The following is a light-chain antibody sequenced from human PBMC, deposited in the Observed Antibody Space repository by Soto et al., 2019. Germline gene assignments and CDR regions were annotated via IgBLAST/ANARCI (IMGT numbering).Light chain of an antibody. V-gene: IGKV3-11*01. Sequence: EVVLTQSPATLSLSPGERATLSCRASENVRTFVDWYQQKPGQAPRLLIHGASNRATGIPARFSGSGSGTDFTLTIRNLEPEDFAVYYCQQHSHWPPWTLAQGTKVDIK. CDR2: GAS. CDR3: QQHSHWPPWT. J-gene: IGKJ1*01. CDR1: ENVRTF.